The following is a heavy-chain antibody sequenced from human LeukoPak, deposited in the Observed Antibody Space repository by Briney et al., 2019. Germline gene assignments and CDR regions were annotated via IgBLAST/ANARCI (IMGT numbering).Heavy chain of an antibody. CDR1: GFPFSTYT. J-gene: IGHJ6*03. CDR2: ISSSGSYI. Sequence: GGSLRLSCAASGFPFSTYTMNWVRQAPGKGLEWVSCISSSGSYIYYADSVKGRFTISRDNAKNSLYLQMNSLRAEDMAVYYCARGPDYYFYMDVWGKGTTVTVSS. CDR3: ARGPDYYFYMDV. V-gene: IGHV3-21*01.